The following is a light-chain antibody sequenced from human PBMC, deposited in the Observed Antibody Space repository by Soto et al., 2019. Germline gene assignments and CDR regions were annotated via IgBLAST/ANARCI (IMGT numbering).Light chain of an antibody. CDR3: QQYNTDSHT. J-gene: IGKJ2*01. V-gene: IGKV1-5*03. CDR2: RAS. CDR1: QSISNW. Sequence: DIQMTQSPSTLSASVGDRVTITCRASQSISNWLAWYQQKPGKAPKLLIYRASALERGVPSRFTGSGSGTEFTLTISSLQPDDFAIYFCQQYNTDSHTFGQGNKLEIK.